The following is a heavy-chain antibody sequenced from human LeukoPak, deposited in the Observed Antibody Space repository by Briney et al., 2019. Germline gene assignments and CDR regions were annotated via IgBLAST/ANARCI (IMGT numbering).Heavy chain of an antibody. CDR3: ARHPPYGSRNWGAYYFDS. J-gene: IGHJ4*02. CDR1: GGAISSTAHY. Sequence: SETLSLTCNVSGGAISSTAHYWGWIRQPPGKGLEWIGSIYYSGSTYYNPSLKSRVTISVDTSHNQFSLKLNSVTAADTALYYCARHPPYGSRNWGAYYFDSWGQGTLVTVSS. D-gene: IGHD3-10*01. CDR2: IYYSGST. V-gene: IGHV4-39*01.